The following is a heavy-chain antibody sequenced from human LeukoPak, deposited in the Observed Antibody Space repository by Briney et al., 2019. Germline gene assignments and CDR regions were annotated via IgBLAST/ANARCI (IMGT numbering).Heavy chain of an antibody. V-gene: IGHV3-48*03. D-gene: IGHD3-10*02. J-gene: IGHJ6*04. CDR1: GFTFSSYE. Sequence: GGSLRLSCAASGFTFSSYEMNWVRQAPGKGLEWVSYISSSGSTIYYADSVKGRFTISRDNAKNSLYLQMNGLRAEDTAVYYCAELGVTMIGGVWGKGTTVTISS. CDR2: ISSSGSTI. CDR3: AELGVTMIGGV.